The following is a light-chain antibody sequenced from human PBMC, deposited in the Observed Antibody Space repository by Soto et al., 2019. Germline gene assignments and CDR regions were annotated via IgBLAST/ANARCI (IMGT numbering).Light chain of an antibody. J-gene: IGKJ2*01. Sequence: EIVLTQSPDTLSLSPGERATLSCRASQSVSSSYLAWYQQKPGQAPRVLIHGASSRATGIPDRFSGSGSGTDFTLTISRLEPEDFAVHFCQQYGNPPPNAFGQGTKVDIK. CDR1: QSVSSSY. CDR3: QQYGNPPPNA. CDR2: GAS. V-gene: IGKV3-20*01.